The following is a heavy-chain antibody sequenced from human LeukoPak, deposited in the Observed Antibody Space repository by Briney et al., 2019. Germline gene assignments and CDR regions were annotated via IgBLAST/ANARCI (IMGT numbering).Heavy chain of an antibody. Sequence: SETLSLTCTVSGGSISSYYWSRIRQPPGKGLEWIGYIYYSGNTNCNPSLKSRVTISVDTSKNQFSLKLSSVTAADTAVYYCARMGYCTDGVCAFDIWGQGTMVTVSS. D-gene: IGHD2-8*01. CDR3: ARMGYCTDGVCAFDI. J-gene: IGHJ3*02. V-gene: IGHV4-59*01. CDR2: IYYSGNT. CDR1: GGSISSYY.